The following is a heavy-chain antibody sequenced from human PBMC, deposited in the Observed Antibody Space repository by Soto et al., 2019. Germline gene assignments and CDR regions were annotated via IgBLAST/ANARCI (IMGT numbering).Heavy chain of an antibody. CDR1: GGSISSGDYY. D-gene: IGHD2-15*01. V-gene: IGHV4-30-4*01. CDR2: IYYSGGT. CDR3: ARLGQLLQGRWFDP. Sequence: SETLSLTCTVSGGSISSGDYYWSWIRQPPGKGLEWIGYIYYSGGTYYNPSLKSRVTISVDTSKNQFSLKLSSVTAADTAVYYCARLGQLLQGRWFDPWGQGTLVTVSS. J-gene: IGHJ5*02.